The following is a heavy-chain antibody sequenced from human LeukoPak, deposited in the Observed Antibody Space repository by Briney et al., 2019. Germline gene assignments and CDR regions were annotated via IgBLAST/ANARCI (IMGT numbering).Heavy chain of an antibody. CDR2: IIPIFGTA. D-gene: IGHD3-22*01. Sequence: SVKVSCKASGGTFSSYAISWVRQAPGQGLEWMGGIIPIFGTANYAQKFQGRVTITADESTSTAYMELSSLRSEDTAVYYCARVSYYDSSGYHPWFDYWGQGTLVTVSS. V-gene: IGHV1-69*13. CDR3: ARVSYYDSSGYHPWFDY. J-gene: IGHJ4*02. CDR1: GGTFSSYA.